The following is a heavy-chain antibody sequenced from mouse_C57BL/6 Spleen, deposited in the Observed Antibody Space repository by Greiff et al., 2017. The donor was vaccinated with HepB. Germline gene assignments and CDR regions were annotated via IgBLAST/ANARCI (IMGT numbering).Heavy chain of an antibody. CDR3: AKGKGPYFDY. Sequence: EVQLQQSGPELVKPGASVKISCKASGYTFTDYYMNWVKQSHGKSLEWIGDINPNNGGTSYNQKFKGKATLTVDKSSSTAYMELRSLTSEDSVVYYCAKGKGPYFDYWGQGTTLTVSS. J-gene: IGHJ2*01. V-gene: IGHV1-26*01. CDR2: INPNNGGT. CDR1: GYTFTDYY.